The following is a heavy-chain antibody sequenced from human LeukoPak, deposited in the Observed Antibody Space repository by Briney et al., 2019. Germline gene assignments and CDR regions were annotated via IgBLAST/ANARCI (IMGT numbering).Heavy chain of an antibody. D-gene: IGHD2-15*01. J-gene: IGHJ4*02. CDR1: GFTFSSYS. CDR3: ARVRCSGGSCYVLDY. Sequence: PGGSLRLSCAASGFTFSSYSMNWVRQAPEKGLEWVSSISSSSSYIYYADSVKGRFTISRDNAKNSLYLQMNSLRAEDTAVYYCARVRCSGGSCYVLDYWGQGTLVTVSS. V-gene: IGHV3-21*01. CDR2: ISSSSSYI.